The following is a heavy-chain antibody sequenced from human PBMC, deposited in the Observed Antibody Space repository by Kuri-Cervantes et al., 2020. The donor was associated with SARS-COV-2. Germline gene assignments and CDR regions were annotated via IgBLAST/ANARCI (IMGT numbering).Heavy chain of an antibody. CDR2: ISYDGSNK. V-gene: IGHV3-30-3*01. J-gene: IGHJ4*02. CDR1: GFTVSSNY. Sequence: GESLKISCAASGFTVSSNYMSWVRQAPGKGLEWVAVISYDGSNKYYADSVKGRFTISRDNSKNTLYLQMNSLRAEDTAVYYCARVVFDTAMVYFDYWGQGTLVTVSS. D-gene: IGHD5-18*01. CDR3: ARVVFDTAMVYFDY.